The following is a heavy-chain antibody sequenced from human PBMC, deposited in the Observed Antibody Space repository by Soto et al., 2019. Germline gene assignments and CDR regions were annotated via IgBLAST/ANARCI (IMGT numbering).Heavy chain of an antibody. CDR2: IWYDGSNK. V-gene: IGHV3-33*01. J-gene: IGHJ4*02. CDR1: GFTFSSYG. CDR3: ARDREAYDSSGCIDF. D-gene: IGHD3-22*01. Sequence: GGSLRLSCAASGFTFSSYGMHWVRQAPGKGLEWVAVIWYDGSNKYYADSVKGRFTISRDNSKNTLYLQMNSLRAEDTAVYYCARDREAYDSSGCIDFWGQGTLVTVSS.